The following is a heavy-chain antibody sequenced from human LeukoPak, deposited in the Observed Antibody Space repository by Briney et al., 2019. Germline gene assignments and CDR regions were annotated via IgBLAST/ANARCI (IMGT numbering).Heavy chain of an antibody. J-gene: IGHJ4*02. V-gene: IGHV4-38-2*02. CDR1: GYSISSGYY. Sequence: SETLSLTCAVSGYSISSGYYWGWIREPPGKGLEWIGSIYHSGSTYYNPSLKSRVTISVDTSKNQFSLKLSSVTAADTAVYYCARESSLYSPGFFDYWGQGTLVTVSS. D-gene: IGHD1-26*01. CDR2: IYHSGST. CDR3: ARESSLYSPGFFDY.